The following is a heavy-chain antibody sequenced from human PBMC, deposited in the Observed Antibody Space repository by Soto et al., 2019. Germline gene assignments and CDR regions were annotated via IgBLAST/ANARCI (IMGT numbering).Heavy chain of an antibody. D-gene: IGHD3-16*01. J-gene: IGHJ4*02. Sequence: QAGGSLRLSCAASGFTFSTYAMSWVRQAPGKGLEWVSLISATGGGTYYADSVKGRFTISRDNSHNTLYLQVHSLTAEDTAVYYCAKDRRAGGNSAFYFDFWGQGAQVTVSS. CDR2: ISATGGGT. CDR1: GFTFSTYA. V-gene: IGHV3-23*01. CDR3: AKDRRAGGNSAFYFDF.